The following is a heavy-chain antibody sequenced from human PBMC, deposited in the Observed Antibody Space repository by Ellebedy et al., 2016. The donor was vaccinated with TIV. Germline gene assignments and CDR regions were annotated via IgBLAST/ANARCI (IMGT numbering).Heavy chain of an antibody. D-gene: IGHD2-15*01. J-gene: IGHJ6*02. CDR1: SYTLTSHG. Sequence: ASVKVSXKGYSYTLTSHGISWVRQAPGQGLEWMGWISGFNGNTNYAQRLQDRLTLTTDTSTSTAYMELRSLRSDDTAVYYCARDSWVAAARDGMDVWGQGTTVTVSS. CDR2: ISGFNGNT. CDR3: ARDSWVAAARDGMDV. V-gene: IGHV1-18*01.